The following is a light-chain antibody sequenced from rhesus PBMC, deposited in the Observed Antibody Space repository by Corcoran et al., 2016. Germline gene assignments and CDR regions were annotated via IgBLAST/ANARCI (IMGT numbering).Light chain of an antibody. CDR2: GAS. CDR1: QSVSSY. J-gene: IGKJ3*01. CDR3: QKYSSSPFT. V-gene: IGKV3-53*01. Sequence: QVILTQSPATLSLSPGERATLSCRASQSVSSYLAWYQQKPGQAPRLLRWGASSRATGIPDRFSGRGSGTEFTLTISSLEPEDFAVYYCQKYSSSPFTFGPGTKLDIK.